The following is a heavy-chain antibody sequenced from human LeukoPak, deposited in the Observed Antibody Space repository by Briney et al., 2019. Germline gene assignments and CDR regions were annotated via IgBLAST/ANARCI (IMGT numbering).Heavy chain of an antibody. CDR2: ISDSGGST. V-gene: IGHV3-23*01. CDR1: GFTLSSYT. J-gene: IGHJ4*02. CDR3: AKGFTPDY. Sequence: PGGSLRLFCAGAGFTLSSYTMSWVRQAPGKGLEWVSSISDSGGSTYYADSVKGRFTISRDNSKNTLNLQVNSLRAEDTAVYYCAKGFTPDYWGLGTLVTVSS.